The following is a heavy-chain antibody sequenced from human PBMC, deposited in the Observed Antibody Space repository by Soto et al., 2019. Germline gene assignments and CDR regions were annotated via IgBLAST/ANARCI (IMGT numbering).Heavy chain of an antibody. Sequence: SETLSLTCTVSGGSISSGSYYWSWIRQLPGKGLEWIGYIYYSGSTYYNPSLKSRVTISVDTSKNQFSLKLSSVTAADTAVYYCARAWGYYFDYWGQGTLVTVSS. D-gene: IGHD3-16*01. CDR3: ARAWGYYFDY. CDR1: GGSISSGSYY. V-gene: IGHV4-31*03. CDR2: IYYSGST. J-gene: IGHJ4*02.